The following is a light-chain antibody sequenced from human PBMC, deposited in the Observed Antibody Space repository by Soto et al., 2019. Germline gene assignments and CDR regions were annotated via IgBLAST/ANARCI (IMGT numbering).Light chain of an antibody. V-gene: IGKV1-33*01. CDR3: RRYEHLPT. Sequence: IQMTQSPSSLSASVGDRVTITFQASQNINNYLNWYQQKPGRAPKLLIDDASNFEAGVPSRFRGCGTETDFTFTISGLEPEDIATYYCRRYEHLPTFGQGTRLEIK. CDR2: DAS. CDR1: QNINNY. J-gene: IGKJ5*01.